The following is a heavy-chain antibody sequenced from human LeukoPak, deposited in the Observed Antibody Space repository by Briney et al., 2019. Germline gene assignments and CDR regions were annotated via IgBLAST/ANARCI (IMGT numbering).Heavy chain of an antibody. CDR3: TRVSNGGNSLGNFDY. CDR1: GFTFSSYW. CDR2: INWNGGST. J-gene: IGHJ4*02. D-gene: IGHD4-23*01. V-gene: IGHV3-20*04. Sequence: PGGSLRLSCAASGFTFSSYWMSWVRQAPGKGLEWVSGINWNGGSTGYADSVKGRFTISRDNAKNSLYLQMNSLRAEDTALYYCTRVSNGGNSLGNFDYWGQGTLVTVSS.